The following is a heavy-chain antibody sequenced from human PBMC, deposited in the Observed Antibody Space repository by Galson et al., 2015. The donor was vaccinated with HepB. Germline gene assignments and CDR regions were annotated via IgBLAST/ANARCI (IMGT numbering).Heavy chain of an antibody. D-gene: IGHD1-7*01. J-gene: IGHJ5*02. CDR2: ISDRGGSK. CDR3: AKAKDVDTDLNYFDP. CDR1: GFTFNTYA. V-gene: IGHV3-23*01. Sequence: SLRLSCAASGFTFNTYAMNWVRQAPGKGLEWVSTISDRGGSKYYAASVKGRFTISRDNSKDTLYLQMNSLGAEDTAVYFCAKAKDVDTDLNYFDPWGQGTLVTVSS.